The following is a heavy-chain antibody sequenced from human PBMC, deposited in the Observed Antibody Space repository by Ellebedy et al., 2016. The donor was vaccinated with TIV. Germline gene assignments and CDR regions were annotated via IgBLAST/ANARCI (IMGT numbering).Heavy chain of an antibody. D-gene: IGHD2-15*01. J-gene: IGHJ4*02. V-gene: IGHV3-33*01. CDR3: ASGAATWSDY. CDR2: IWYDGSNK. Sequence: GESLKISXAASGFTFSSYGMHWVRQAPGKGLEWVAVIWYDGSNKYYADSVKGRFTISRDNSKNTLYLQMNSLRAEDTAVYYCASGAATWSDYWGQGTLVTVSS. CDR1: GFTFSSYG.